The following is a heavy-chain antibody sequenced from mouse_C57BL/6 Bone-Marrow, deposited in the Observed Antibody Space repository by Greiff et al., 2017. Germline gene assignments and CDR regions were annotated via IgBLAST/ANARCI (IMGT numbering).Heavy chain of an antibody. CDR1: YTFTDYYM. V-gene: IGHV1-83*01. D-gene: IGHD1-1*01. CDR3: TFITTVGYFDY. Sequence: LQESGPELVKPGASVKMSCKASGYTFTDYYMHWVKQKPGKGLEWIGEIYPGSGNTYYNEKFKGKATLTADTSSSTAYMQLSSLTSEDSAVYFCATFITTVGYFDYWGQGTTLTVSS. J-gene: IGHJ2*01. CDR2: YPGSGNTY.